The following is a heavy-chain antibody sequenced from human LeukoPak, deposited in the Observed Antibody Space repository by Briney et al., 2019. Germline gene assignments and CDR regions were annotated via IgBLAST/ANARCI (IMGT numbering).Heavy chain of an antibody. D-gene: IGHD3-3*01. CDR3: ASGETITIFGVVIDHFDY. CDR2: IIPILGTA. CDR1: GGTFSSYA. J-gene: IGHJ4*02. Sequence: ASVKVSCKASGGTFSSYAISWVRQAPGQGLEWMGGIIPILGTANYAQKFQGRVTITADESTSTAYMELSSLRSEDTAVYYCASGETITIFGVVIDHFDYWGQGTLVTVSS. V-gene: IGHV1-69*13.